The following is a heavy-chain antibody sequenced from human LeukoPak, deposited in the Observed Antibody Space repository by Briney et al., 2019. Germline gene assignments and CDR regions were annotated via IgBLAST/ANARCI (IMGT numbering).Heavy chain of an antibody. Sequence: TSETLSLTCTVSGGSISSYYWSWIRQPPGKGLEWIGYIYYSGSTNYNPPLKSRVTISVDTSKNQFSLKLSSVTAADTAVYYCARESGGSGVLQLGATTDAFDIWGQGTMVTVSS. CDR2: IYYSGST. J-gene: IGHJ3*02. V-gene: IGHV4-59*01. CDR3: ARESGGSGVLQLGATTDAFDI. D-gene: IGHD6-19*01. CDR1: GGSISSYY.